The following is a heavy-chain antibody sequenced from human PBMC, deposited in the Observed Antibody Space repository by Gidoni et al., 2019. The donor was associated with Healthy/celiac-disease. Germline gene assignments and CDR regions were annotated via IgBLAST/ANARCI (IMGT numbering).Heavy chain of an antibody. CDR3: ARGYGSGSYYYGMDV. CDR1: GGSISSGGYH. J-gene: IGHJ6*02. D-gene: IGHD3-10*01. V-gene: IGHV4-31*03. Sequence: QVQLQESGPGLVKPSQTLSLPCTVSGGSISSGGYHWSWIRQHPGKGLEWIGYIDYSGSTYYNPSLKSRVTISVDTSKNQFSRKLSSVTAADTAVYYCARGYGSGSYYYGMDVWGQGTTVTVSS. CDR2: IDYSGST.